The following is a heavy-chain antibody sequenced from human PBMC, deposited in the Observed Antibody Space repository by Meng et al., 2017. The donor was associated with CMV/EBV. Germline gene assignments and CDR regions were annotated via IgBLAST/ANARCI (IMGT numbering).Heavy chain of an antibody. Sequence: FTTYWIGWVRQMPGKGLEWMGIIYPGDSDTRYSPSVQGQVIIAADKSISTAYLQWSSLKASDTAMYYCARRRYCSSTSCYAGDFDIWGQVTMVTVSS. D-gene: IGHD2-2*01. V-gene: IGHV5-51*01. J-gene: IGHJ3*02. CDR1: FTTYW. CDR3: ARRRYCSSTSCYAGDFDI. CDR2: IYPGDSDT.